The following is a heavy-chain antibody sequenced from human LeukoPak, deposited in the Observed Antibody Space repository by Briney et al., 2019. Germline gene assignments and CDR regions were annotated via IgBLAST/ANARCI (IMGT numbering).Heavy chain of an antibody. D-gene: IGHD5-12*01. V-gene: IGHV4-59*08. Sequence: PSETLSLTCTVSGGSISSYYWSRIRQPPGKGLEWIGYIYYSGSTNYNPSLKSRVTISVDTSKNQFSLKLSSVTAADTAVYYCARHGLYSGYADYYYYGMDVWGQGTTVTVSS. CDR3: ARHGLYSGYADYYYYGMDV. J-gene: IGHJ6*02. CDR2: IYYSGST. CDR1: GGSISSYY.